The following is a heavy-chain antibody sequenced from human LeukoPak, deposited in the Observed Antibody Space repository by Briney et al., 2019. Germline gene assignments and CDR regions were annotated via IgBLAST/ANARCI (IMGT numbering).Heavy chain of an antibody. J-gene: IGHJ4*02. V-gene: IGHV3-23*01. CDR2: ISGSGGST. Sequence: GGSLRLSCAASGFTFSSYAMSWVRRAPGKGLEWVSAISGSGGSTYYADSVKGRFTISRDNSKNTLYLQMNSLRAEDTAVYYCAKDGITYYYDSSGSQGVDYWGQGTLVTVSS. CDR3: AKDGITYYYDSSGSQGVDY. CDR1: GFTFSSYA. D-gene: IGHD3-22*01.